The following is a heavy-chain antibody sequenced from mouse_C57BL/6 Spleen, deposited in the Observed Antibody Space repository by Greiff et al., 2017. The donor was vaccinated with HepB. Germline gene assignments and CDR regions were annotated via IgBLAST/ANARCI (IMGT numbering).Heavy chain of an antibody. V-gene: IGHV14-4*01. Sequence: EVQLQQSGAELVRPGASVKLSCTASGFNIKDDYMHWVKQRPEQGLEWIGWIDPENGDTEYAPKFQGKATITADTSSNTAYLQLLSLESDDTDVCYRTPYGSSFDWYFDVWGTGTTVTVSS. D-gene: IGHD1-1*01. J-gene: IGHJ1*03. CDR1: GFNIKDDY. CDR3: TPYGSSFDWYFDV. CDR2: IDPENGDT.